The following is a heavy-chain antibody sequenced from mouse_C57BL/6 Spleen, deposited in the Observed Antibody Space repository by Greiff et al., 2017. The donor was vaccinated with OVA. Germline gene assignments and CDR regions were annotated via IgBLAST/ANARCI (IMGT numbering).Heavy chain of an antibody. CDR1: GYTFTSYG. Sequence: VKLQESGAELARPGASVKLSCKASGYTFTSYGISWVKQRTGQGLEWIGEIYPRSGNTYYNEKFKGKATLTADKSSSTAYMELRSLTSEDSAVYFCARSVIDWGQGTLVTVAA. CDR3: ARSVID. J-gene: IGHJ3*01. CDR2: IYPRSGNT. V-gene: IGHV1-81*01.